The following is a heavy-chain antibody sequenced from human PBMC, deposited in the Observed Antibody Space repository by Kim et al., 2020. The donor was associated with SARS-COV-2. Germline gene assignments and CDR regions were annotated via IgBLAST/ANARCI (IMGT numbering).Heavy chain of an antibody. D-gene: IGHD2-21*02. J-gene: IGHJ3*02. Sequence: FQGRVTITADESTSTAYMELSSLRSEDTAVYYCARASAYCGGDCYTRYDIWGQGTMVTVSS. V-gene: IGHV1-69*01. CDR3: ARASAYCGGDCYTRYDI.